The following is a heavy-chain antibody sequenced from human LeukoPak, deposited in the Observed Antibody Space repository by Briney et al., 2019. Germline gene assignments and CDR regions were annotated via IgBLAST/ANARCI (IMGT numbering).Heavy chain of an antibody. CDR3: AKSVFDSSGDPYMDV. CDR1: RFTFTSYS. CDR2: IRYDGSKK. J-gene: IGHJ6*03. Sequence: GGSLRLSCAASRFTFTSYSMHWVRQAPGKGLEWVAFIRYDGSKKNYADSVKGRFTISRDNSKSTLYLQMNSLRAEDTAVYYCAKSVFDSSGDPYMDVWGKGTTVTISS. D-gene: IGHD3-22*01. V-gene: IGHV3-30*02.